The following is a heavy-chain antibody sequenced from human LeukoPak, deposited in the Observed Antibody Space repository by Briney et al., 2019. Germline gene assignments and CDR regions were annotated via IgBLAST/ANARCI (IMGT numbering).Heavy chain of an antibody. CDR1: GYTFTSYD. V-gene: IGHV1-8*03. D-gene: IGHD2-2*01. CDR2: LKPNSGNT. CDR3: ARGIRVYCSSTSCPPHAFDI. J-gene: IGHJ3*02. Sequence: ASVKVSCKASGYTFTSYDINWVRQATGQGLEWMAWLKPNSGNTGYAQKFQGRVTITRDTSASTAYMELSSLRSEDTAVYYCARGIRVYCSSTSCPPHAFDIWGQGTMVTVSS.